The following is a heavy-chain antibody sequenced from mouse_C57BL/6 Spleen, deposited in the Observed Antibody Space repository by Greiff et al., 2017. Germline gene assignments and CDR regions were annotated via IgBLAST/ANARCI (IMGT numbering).Heavy chain of an antibody. J-gene: IGHJ2*01. CDR2: ISSGGDYI. Sequence: VQLKQSGEGLVKPGGSLKLSCAASGFTFSSYAMSWVRQTPEKRLEWVAYISSGGDYIYYADTVKGRFTISRDNARNTLYLQMSSLKSEDTAMYYCTRASYDYDPSGFGYWGQGTTLTVSS. CDR1: GFTFSSYA. D-gene: IGHD2-4*01. V-gene: IGHV5-9-1*02. CDR3: TRASYDYDPSGFGY.